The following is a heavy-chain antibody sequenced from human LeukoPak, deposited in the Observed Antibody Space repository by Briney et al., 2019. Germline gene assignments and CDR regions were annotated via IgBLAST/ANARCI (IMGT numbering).Heavy chain of an antibody. V-gene: IGHV3-48*03. CDR2: ISSSGSTT. D-gene: IGHD3-22*01. J-gene: IGHJ4*02. Sequence: GGSLRLSCAASGFTFSSYEMNWVRQAPGKGLEWVSYISSSGSTTYYADSVKGRFTISRDNSKNTLYLQMNSLRAEDTAVYYCAKDGDYYDSSGYYSLDYWGQGTLVTVSS. CDR3: AKDGDYYDSSGYYSLDY. CDR1: GFTFSSYE.